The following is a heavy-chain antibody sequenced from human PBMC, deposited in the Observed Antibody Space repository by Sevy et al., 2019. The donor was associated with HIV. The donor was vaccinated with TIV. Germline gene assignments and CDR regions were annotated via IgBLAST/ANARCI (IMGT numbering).Heavy chain of an antibody. CDR3: ARGLGSSGLQY. Sequence: ASVKVSCQASGYRFTSYSITWVRQAPGQGLEWMGWSSGFNGSKNYAQKLQGRVTMGTDTSKNPAYLDLRSLRSDDTAVYYSARGLGSSGLQYWGQGTLVTVSS. D-gene: IGHD4-4*01. CDR1: GYRFTSYS. J-gene: IGHJ4*02. CDR2: SSGFNGSK. V-gene: IGHV1-18*04.